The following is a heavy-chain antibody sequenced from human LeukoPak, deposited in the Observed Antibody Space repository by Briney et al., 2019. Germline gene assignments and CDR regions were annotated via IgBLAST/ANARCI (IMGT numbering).Heavy chain of an antibody. CDR2: TRNKANSYTT. V-gene: IGHV3-72*01. J-gene: IGHJ4*02. D-gene: IGHD3-10*01. Sequence: GGSLRLSRAASGFTFTDHYMDWVRQAPGKGLEWVGRTRNKANSYTTEYAASVKGRLTISRDDSKNSLYLQMNSLKTEDTAVYYCARVNVASSGFDYWGQAAMATGSS. CDR1: GFTFTDHY. CDR3: ARVNVASSGFDY.